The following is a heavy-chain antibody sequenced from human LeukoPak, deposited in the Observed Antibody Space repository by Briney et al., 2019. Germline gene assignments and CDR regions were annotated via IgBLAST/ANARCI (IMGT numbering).Heavy chain of an antibody. D-gene: IGHD1-26*01. CDR3: ARQRKWELLRFFDY. CDR1: GGSISSSSYY. CDR2: IYYSGST. J-gene: IGHJ4*02. Sequence: SETLSLTCTVSGGSISSSSYYWGWIRQPPGKGLEWIGSIYYSGSTYYNPSLKSRVTISVDTSKNQFSLKLSSVTAADTAVYYCARQRKWELLRFFDYWGQGTLVTVSS. V-gene: IGHV4-39*01.